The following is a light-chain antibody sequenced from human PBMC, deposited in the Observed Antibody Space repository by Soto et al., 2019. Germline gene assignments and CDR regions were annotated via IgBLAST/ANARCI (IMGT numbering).Light chain of an antibody. Sequence: QCALTQPASVSGSPGQSITISCTGTSSDVGGYKYVSWYQQHPGKAPKLMIYDIRNRPSGVSNRFSGSKSGNTASLTISGLQAEDEADYYCSSYTSSSTRVFGTGTKLTVL. CDR3: SSYTSSSTRV. CDR1: SSDVGGYKY. J-gene: IGLJ1*01. CDR2: DIR. V-gene: IGLV2-14*03.